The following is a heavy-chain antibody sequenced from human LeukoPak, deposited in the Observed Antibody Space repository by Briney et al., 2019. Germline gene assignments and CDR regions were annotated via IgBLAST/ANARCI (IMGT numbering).Heavy chain of an antibody. CDR1: GYTFTSYG. CDR2: ISAYNGNT. J-gene: IGHJ6*02. D-gene: IGHD3-10*01. V-gene: IGHV1-18*01. Sequence: ASVKVSCKASGYTFTSYGISWVRQAPGQGLEWMGWISAYNGNTNYAQKLQGRVTMTTDTSTSTAYMELRSLRSDDTAVYYCAREAGVHYGSGSLMDVWGQGATVTVSS. CDR3: AREAGVHYGSGSLMDV.